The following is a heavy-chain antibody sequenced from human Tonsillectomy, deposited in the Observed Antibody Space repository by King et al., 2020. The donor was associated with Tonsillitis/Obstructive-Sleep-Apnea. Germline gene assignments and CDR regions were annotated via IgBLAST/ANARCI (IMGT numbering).Heavy chain of an antibody. J-gene: IGHJ6*03. D-gene: IGHD4-11*01. V-gene: IGHV4-59*01. CDR3: ARFNDYSNYYYYYMDV. Sequence: VQLQESGPGLVKPSETLSLTCTVSGGSISSYYWSWIRQPPGKGLEWIGYIYYSGSTNYNPSLTGRVTISVDTSKNQFSLKLSSVTAADTAVYYCARFNDYSNYYYYYMDVWGKGTTVTVSS. CDR1: GGSISSYY. CDR2: IYYSGST.